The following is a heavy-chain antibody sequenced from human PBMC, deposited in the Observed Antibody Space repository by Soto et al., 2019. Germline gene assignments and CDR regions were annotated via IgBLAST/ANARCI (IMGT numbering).Heavy chain of an antibody. Sequence: SETLSLTCAVSGGSISAAGDSWSWIRQPPGGGLEWIGYIYHSGTLLYNPSLKTRLTMSLDRSNNQFSLTLNSVTAADTAVYYCARAQFYSGSGRYNNLMFDPWGQGTQVTVS. CDR1: GGSISAAGDS. CDR2: IYHSGTL. V-gene: IGHV4-30-2*01. D-gene: IGHD3-10*01. J-gene: IGHJ5*02. CDR3: ARAQFYSGSGRYNNLMFDP.